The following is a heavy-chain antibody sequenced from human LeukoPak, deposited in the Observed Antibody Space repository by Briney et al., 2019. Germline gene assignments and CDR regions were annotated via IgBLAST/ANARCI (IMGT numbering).Heavy chain of an antibody. CDR2: MNTHSGNT. Sequence: ASVKVSCKASGYTYTSYDINWLRQAPGQGLEWMGWMNTHSGNTGYTQKFQGRVTMTRNTSINTAYLELSNLKSDDTAVYYCAREKLDYGRNAFDIWGQGTMVTVSS. CDR1: GYTYTSYD. V-gene: IGHV1-8*01. D-gene: IGHD4-17*01. J-gene: IGHJ3*02. CDR3: AREKLDYGRNAFDI.